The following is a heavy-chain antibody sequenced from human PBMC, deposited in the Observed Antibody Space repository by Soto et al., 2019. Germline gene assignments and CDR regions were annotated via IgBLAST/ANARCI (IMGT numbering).Heavy chain of an antibody. Sequence: SETLSLTCTVSGGSISSSSYYWGWIRQPPGKGLEWIGSIYYSGSTYYNPSLKSGVTISVDTSKNQFSLKLSPVTAADTAVYYCASPGRSTRDYYYYYYMDVWGKGTTVTVSS. J-gene: IGHJ6*03. CDR2: IYYSGST. CDR1: GGSISSSSYY. D-gene: IGHD2-2*01. CDR3: ASPGRSTRDYYYYYYMDV. V-gene: IGHV4-39*01.